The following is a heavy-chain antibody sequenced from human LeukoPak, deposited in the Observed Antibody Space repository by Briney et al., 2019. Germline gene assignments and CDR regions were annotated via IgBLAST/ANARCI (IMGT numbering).Heavy chain of an antibody. CDR3: ARSGVAGMDV. Sequence: PGGSLRLSCAASGFTFSSYSMIWVRQAPGKGLEWVSYISSSGSTIYYADSVKGRFTISRDNAKNSLYLQMNSLRAEDTAVYYCARSGVAGMDVWGQGTTVTVSS. CDR1: GFTFSSYS. CDR2: ISSSGSTI. D-gene: IGHD2-15*01. J-gene: IGHJ6*02. V-gene: IGHV3-48*04.